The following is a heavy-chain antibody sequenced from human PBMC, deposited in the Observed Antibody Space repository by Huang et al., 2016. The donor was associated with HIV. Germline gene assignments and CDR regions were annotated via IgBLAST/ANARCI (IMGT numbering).Heavy chain of an antibody. J-gene: IGHJ4*02. CDR2: ITDPVAGP. CDR3: AKDRSSGWYPVFAS. D-gene: IGHD6-19*01. CDR1: GFPFSNFA. Sequence: EVQLLESGGGLIKPGGSLRLSFSASGFPFSNFAVSCVRPPPGGVLVWVSGITDPVAGPYYAVSVRGRFTISRDKSKKMLELQMNSLRAEDTGVDGCAKDRSSGWYPVFASWGQGTQVTVSS. V-gene: IGHV3-23*01.